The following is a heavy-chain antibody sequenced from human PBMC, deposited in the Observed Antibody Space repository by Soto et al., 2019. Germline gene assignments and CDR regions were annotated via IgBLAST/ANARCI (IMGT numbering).Heavy chain of an antibody. CDR3: ARLYVSYIAY. D-gene: IGHD3-10*02. CDR1: GYTFTTYW. V-gene: IGHV5-51*01. J-gene: IGHJ4*02. CDR2: IYPGDSDT. Sequence: LGESLKISCKGSGYTFTTYWIAWVRQMPGKGLEWMGIIYPGDSDTRYSPSFQGQVTISADKSISTAYLQWSSLKASDTAIYYCARLYVSYIAYWGQGTLVTVSS.